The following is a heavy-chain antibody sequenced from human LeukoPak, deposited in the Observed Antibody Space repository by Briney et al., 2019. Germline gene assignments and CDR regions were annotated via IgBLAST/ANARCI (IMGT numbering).Heavy chain of an antibody. CDR2: IRSDGSSN. Sequence: GGSLRLSCAASGFTFSSHGMHWVRQAPGKGLEWVTFIRSDGSSNYYGDSVKGRFTISRDNSKNTLYLQMNSLRAEDTAVYYCARDGRRYGPNYFDYWGQGTLVTVSS. CDR1: GFTFSSHG. CDR3: ARDGRRYGPNYFDY. J-gene: IGHJ4*02. D-gene: IGHD5-18*01. V-gene: IGHV3-30*02.